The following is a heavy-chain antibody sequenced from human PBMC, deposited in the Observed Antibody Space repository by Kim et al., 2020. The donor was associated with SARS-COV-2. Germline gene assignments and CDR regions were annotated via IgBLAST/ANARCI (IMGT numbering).Heavy chain of an antibody. CDR1: GFTFSSYG. CDR2: IWYDGSNK. J-gene: IGHJ6*02. V-gene: IGHV3-33*01. D-gene: IGHD3-9*01. Sequence: GGSLRLSCAASGFTFSSYGMHWVRQAPGKGLEWVAVIWYDGSNKYYADSVKGRFTISRDNSKNTLYLQMNSLRAEDTAVYYCARDRVVRYFDWSLVYYGMNVWGRGTAVTVSS. CDR3: ARDRVVRYFDWSLVYYGMNV.